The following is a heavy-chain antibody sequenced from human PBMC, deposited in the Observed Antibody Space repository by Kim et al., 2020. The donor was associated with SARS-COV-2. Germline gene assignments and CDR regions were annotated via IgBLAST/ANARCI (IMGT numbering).Heavy chain of an antibody. CDR1: GFTFDDYA. V-gene: IGHV3-9*01. CDR3: AKDSDCSGGSCYQFDY. CDR2: ISWNSGSI. Sequence: GGSLILSCASSGFTFDDYAMHWVRQAPGKGLEWVSGISWNSGSIGYADSVKGRFTISRDNAKNSLYLQMNSLRAEDTALYYCAKDSDCSGGSCYQFDYWGQGTLVTVSP. J-gene: IGHJ4*02. D-gene: IGHD2-15*01.